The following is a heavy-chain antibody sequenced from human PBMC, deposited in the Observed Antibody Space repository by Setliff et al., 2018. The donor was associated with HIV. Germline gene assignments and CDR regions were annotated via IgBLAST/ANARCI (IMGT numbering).Heavy chain of an antibody. J-gene: IGHJ3*02. CDR1: GDKFSNYW. Sequence: PGESLKISCKDSGDKFSNYWLGWVRQMPGKGLEWMGIIYPGDSDTRYSPSFQGQVTISADKSISTAYLQWSSLKASDTAMYYCATGPRSGSFDAFDIWGQGTMVTVSS. CDR2: IYPGDSDT. D-gene: IGHD3-10*01. V-gene: IGHV5-51*01. CDR3: ATGPRSGSFDAFDI.